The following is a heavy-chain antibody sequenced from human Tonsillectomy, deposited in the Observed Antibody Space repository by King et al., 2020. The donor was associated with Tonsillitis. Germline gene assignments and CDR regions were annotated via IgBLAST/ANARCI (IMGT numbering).Heavy chain of an antibody. CDR1: GFTFSSYW. V-gene: IGHV3-7*01. CDR2: IKHDGSEK. J-gene: IGHJ4*02. Sequence: VQLVESGGGLVQPGGSLRLSCAVSGFTFSSYWMSWVRQAPGKGPERVSTIKHDGSEKTYEDSVKGGFTISRDNAANSLYLQMNSLRAEDTAVYYCARLYKVEDSRYRNFDSWGQGTLVTVSS. D-gene: IGHD3-16*02. CDR3: ARLYKVEDSRYRNFDS.